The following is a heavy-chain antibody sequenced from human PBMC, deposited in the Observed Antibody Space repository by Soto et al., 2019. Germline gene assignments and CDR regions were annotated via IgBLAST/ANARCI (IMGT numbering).Heavy chain of an antibody. D-gene: IGHD2-21*02. Sequence: QVQLVQSGAEEKKPGASVKVSCKASGYTFTSYAMHWVRQAPGQRREWMGWINAGNGNTKYSQKFQGRVTITRDTSASTAYMELSSLRSEDTAVYYCARSSVVVTALDYWGQGTLVTVSS. J-gene: IGHJ4*02. CDR2: INAGNGNT. V-gene: IGHV1-3*05. CDR1: GYTFTSYA. CDR3: ARSSVVVTALDY.